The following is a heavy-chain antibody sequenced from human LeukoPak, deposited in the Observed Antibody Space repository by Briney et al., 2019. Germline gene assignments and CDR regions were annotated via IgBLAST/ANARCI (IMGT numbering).Heavy chain of an antibody. J-gene: IGHJ5*02. V-gene: IGHV4-4*02. D-gene: IGHD2-2*01. CDR2: IYHSGST. Sequence: PSGTLSLTCAVSGGSISSSNWWSWVRQPPRKGLEWIGEIYHSGSTNYNPSLKSRVTISVDKSKNQFSLKLSSVTAADTAVYYCARYGDCSSTSCYVRVYNWFDPWGQGTLVTVSS. CDR3: ARYGDCSSTSCYVRVYNWFDP. CDR1: GGSISSSNW.